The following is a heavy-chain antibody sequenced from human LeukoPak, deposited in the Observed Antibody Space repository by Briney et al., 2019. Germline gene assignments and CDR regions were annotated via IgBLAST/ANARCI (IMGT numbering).Heavy chain of an antibody. V-gene: IGHV4-39*07. CDR1: GGSISSSSYY. Sequence: PSETLSLTCTVSGGSISSSSYYWGWIRQPPGKGLEWIGSIYYSGSTYYNPSLKSRVTISVDTSKNQFSLKLSSVTAADTAVYYCARRPALNYYMDVWGKGTTVTVSS. CDR2: IYYSGST. J-gene: IGHJ6*03. D-gene: IGHD2-2*01. CDR3: ARRPALNYYMDV.